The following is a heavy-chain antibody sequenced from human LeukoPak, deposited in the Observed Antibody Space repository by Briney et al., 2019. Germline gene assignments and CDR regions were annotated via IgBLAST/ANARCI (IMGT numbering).Heavy chain of an antibody. CDR1: GFTFSRYS. J-gene: IGHJ4*02. Sequence: PGGSLRLSCAASGFTFSRYSMNWVRQAPGRGLEWVSSISSSSLYIYYADSVKGQFTISRDNAKNSLFLQMNSLRAEDTAVYYCARVPSTTTLRAPLDYWGQGTLVTVSS. D-gene: IGHD4-17*01. CDR2: ISSSSLYI. V-gene: IGHV3-21*01. CDR3: ARVPSTTTLRAPLDY.